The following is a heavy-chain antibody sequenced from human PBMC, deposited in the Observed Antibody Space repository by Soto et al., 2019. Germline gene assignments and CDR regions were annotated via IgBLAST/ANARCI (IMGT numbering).Heavy chain of an antibody. CDR1: GFTFSSYA. CDR2: ISSNGGST. Sequence: LRLSCAASGFTFSSYAMHWVRQAPGKGLEYVSAISSNGGSTYYANSVKGRFTISRDNSKNTLYLQMGSLRAEDMAVYYCARDPQLEPDYYYYYMDVWGKGTTVTVSS. V-gene: IGHV3-64*01. D-gene: IGHD1-1*01. J-gene: IGHJ6*03. CDR3: ARDPQLEPDYYYYYMDV.